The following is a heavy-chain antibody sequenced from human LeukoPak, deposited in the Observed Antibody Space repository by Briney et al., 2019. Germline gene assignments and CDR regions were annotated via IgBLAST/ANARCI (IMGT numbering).Heavy chain of an antibody. D-gene: IGHD1-26*01. CDR1: GFTFSSYG. J-gene: IGHJ6*02. CDR2: ISYDGSNK. CDR3: AKDNAGWDQLYYSYGMDV. Sequence: PGRSLRLSCAASGFTFSSYGMRWVRQAPGKGLEWVAVISYDGSNKYYADSVKGRFTISRDSSKNTLYLQMNSLRAEDTAVYYCAKDNAGWDQLYYSYGMDVGGQGTTVTVSS. V-gene: IGHV3-30*18.